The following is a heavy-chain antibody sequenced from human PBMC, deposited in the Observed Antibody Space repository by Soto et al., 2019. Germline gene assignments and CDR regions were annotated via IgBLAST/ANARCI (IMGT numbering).Heavy chain of an antibody. CDR1: GFAFTSYW. CDR3: ASLFASAYPPRPFDY. Sequence: PGGSLRLSCEASGFAFTSYWMHWVRQAPGKGLVWVSGIKSDGTTTTYADSVKGRFTISRDNAKNTLYLQMNSLSAEDTAVYYCASLFASAYPPRPFDYWSQGTQVTVSS. D-gene: IGHD6-25*01. CDR2: IKSDGTTT. J-gene: IGHJ4*02. V-gene: IGHV3-74*01.